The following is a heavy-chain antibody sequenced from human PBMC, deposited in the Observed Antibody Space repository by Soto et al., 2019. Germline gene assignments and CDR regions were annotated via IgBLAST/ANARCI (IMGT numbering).Heavy chain of an antibody. J-gene: IGHJ4*02. D-gene: IGHD2-15*01. V-gene: IGHV3-23*01. CDR1: GFTFSSYA. CDR3: ARGGTVVVAATQQ. CDR2: ISGSGGST. Sequence: EVQLLESGGGLVQPGGSLRLSCAASGFTFSSYAMSWVRQAPGKGREWVSAISGSGGSTYYADSVKGRFTISRENSKNKLYLQMNSLRAEDTAVYYCARGGTVVVAATQQWGQGTLVTVSS.